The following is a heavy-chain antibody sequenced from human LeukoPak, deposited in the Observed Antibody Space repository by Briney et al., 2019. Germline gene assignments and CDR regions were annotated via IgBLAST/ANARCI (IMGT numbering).Heavy chain of an antibody. D-gene: IGHD2-15*01. CDR1: GYSFTSYW. V-gene: IGHV5-51*01. CDR2: IYPGDSDT. Sequence: GESLKISCKGSGYSFTSYWIGWVRQMPGKGLGWMGIIYPGDSDTRYSPSFQGQVTISADKSISTAYLQWSSLKASDTAMYYCARHPYCSGGSCYSDYWGQGTLVTVSS. CDR3: ARHPYCSGGSCYSDY. J-gene: IGHJ4*02.